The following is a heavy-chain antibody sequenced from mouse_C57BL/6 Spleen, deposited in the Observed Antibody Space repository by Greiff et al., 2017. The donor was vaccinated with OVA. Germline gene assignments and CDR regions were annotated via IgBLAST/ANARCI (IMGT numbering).Heavy chain of an antibody. Sequence: DVHLVESGGGLVQPGGSLKFSCAASGFTFSDYYMYWVRQTPEPRLEWVAFISNGGGSTYYPDTVKGRFTFPRDTAKNTLYLQMRRLKSEDTAMYYCARHIAAQAFYAMDYWGQGTSVTVSS. CDR2: ISNGGGST. CDR3: ARHIAAQAFYAMDY. V-gene: IGHV5-12*01. D-gene: IGHD3-2*02. J-gene: IGHJ4*01. CDR1: GFTFSDYY.